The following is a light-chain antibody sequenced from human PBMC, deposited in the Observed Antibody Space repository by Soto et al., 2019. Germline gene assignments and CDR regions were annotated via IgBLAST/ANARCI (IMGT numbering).Light chain of an antibody. CDR2: DAS. Sequence: ETLMTQSPDTLSVSLGERATLSCRASQSLRSSLAWYQQKPGQAPRLLIYDASTRAAGIPARFIGSGSGTDFTLTISSLEPEDSAVYYCQQHLGRHTFGQGTKVDIK. CDR1: QSLRSS. V-gene: IGKV3D-15*01. J-gene: IGKJ1*01. CDR3: QQHLGRHT.